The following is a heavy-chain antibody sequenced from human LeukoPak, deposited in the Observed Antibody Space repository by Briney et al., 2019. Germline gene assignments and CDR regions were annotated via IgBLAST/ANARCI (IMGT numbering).Heavy chain of an antibody. CDR2: INPSGGST. J-gene: IGHJ4*02. D-gene: IGHD6-19*01. Sequence: ASVKVSCKASGGTFSSYAISWVRQATGQGLEWMGIINPSGGSTSYAQKFQGRVTMTRDTSTSTVYMELSSLRSEDTAVYYCARTGYSSGWYGKYYFDYWGQGTLVTVSS. CDR3: ARTGYSSGWYGKYYFDY. V-gene: IGHV1-46*01. CDR1: GGTFSSYA.